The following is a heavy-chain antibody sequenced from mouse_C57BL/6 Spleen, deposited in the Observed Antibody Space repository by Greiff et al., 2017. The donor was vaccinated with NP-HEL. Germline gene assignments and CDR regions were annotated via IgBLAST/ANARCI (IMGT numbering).Heavy chain of an antibody. CDR2: IDPANGNT. CDR3: ARCLLEAKDY. Sequence: EVQVVESVAELVRPGASVKLSCTASGFTIKNTYMHWVKQRPEQGLEWIGRIDPANGNTKYASKFKGKATITADPSSNTAYLQLSSLTSEDTAIYYCARCLLEAKDYWGQGTSVTVSS. D-gene: IGHD2-10*01. CDR1: GFTIKNTY. J-gene: IGHJ4*01. V-gene: IGHV14-3*01.